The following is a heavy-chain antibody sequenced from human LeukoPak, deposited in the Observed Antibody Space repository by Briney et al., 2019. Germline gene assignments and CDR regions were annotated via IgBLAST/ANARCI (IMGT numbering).Heavy chain of an antibody. CDR3: ARIRDGYNDAYDI. CDR1: GYTFTNYY. D-gene: IGHD5-24*01. CDR2: INPGGDNT. Sequence: ASVKVACKPSGYTFTNYYICWVRQAPGQGLEWIGLINPGGDNTDYAQSFQGRVTMTRDTSTSTVYMGLSSLRSEDTAVYYCARIRDGYNDAYDIWGQGTMVTVSS. J-gene: IGHJ3*02. V-gene: IGHV1-46*01.